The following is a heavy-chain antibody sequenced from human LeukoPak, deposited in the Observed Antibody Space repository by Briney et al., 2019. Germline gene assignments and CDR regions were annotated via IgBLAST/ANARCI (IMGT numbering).Heavy chain of an antibody. CDR2: INHSGST. CDR3: ARARERIYYFDY. V-gene: IGHV4-34*01. J-gene: IGHJ4*02. CDR1: GGSFSGYY. D-gene: IGHD1-1*01. Sequence: SETLSLTCAVYGGSFSGYYWSWIRQPPGKGLEWIGEINHSGSTNYNPSLKSRVTISVDTSKNQFSLKLSSVTAADTAVYYCARARERIYYFDYWGQGTLVTVSS.